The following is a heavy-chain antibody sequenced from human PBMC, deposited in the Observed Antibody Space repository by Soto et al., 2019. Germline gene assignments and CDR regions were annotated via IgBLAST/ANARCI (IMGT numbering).Heavy chain of an antibody. CDR3: ARDRWTTESYGMDV. Sequence: SETLSLTCAVSGGSISSGGYSWSWIRQPPGKGLEWIGYIYHSGSTYYNPSLKSRVTISVDRSKNQFSLKLSSVTAADTAVYYCARDRWTTESYGMDVWGQGTTVTVSS. V-gene: IGHV4-30-2*01. CDR1: GGSISSGGYS. D-gene: IGHD1-1*01. J-gene: IGHJ6*02. CDR2: IYHSGST.